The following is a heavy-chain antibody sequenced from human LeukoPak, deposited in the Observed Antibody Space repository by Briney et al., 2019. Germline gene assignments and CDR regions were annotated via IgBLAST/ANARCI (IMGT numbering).Heavy chain of an antibody. CDR2: IYPGDSDT. V-gene: IGHV5-51*01. CDR3: ARLFRSVMPEAKFKDYYYYGMDV. J-gene: IGHJ6*02. D-gene: IGHD3-10*01. CDR1: GYSFTSYW. Sequence: GESLKISCKGSGYSFTSYWIGWVRQMPGKGLEWMGIIYPGDSDTRYSPSFQGQVTISADKSISTAYLQWSSLKASDTAMYYCARLFRSVMPEAKFKDYYYYGMDVWGQGTTVTVSS.